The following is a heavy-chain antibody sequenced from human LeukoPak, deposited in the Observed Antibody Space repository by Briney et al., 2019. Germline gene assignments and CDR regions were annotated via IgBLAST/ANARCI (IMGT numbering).Heavy chain of an antibody. V-gene: IGHV3-23*01. CDR2: ISGGNSRST. D-gene: IGHD1-26*01. J-gene: IGHJ4*02. CDR3: AKIAETSGSYGQGYDY. CDR1: GFTFSTYG. Sequence: GGSLRLSCAASGFTFSTYGMSWVRQAPGKGLEWVSGISGGNSRSTYYADSVKGRFTISRDNSKSTLYLQMNSLRAEDTAIYYCAKIAETSGSYGQGYDYWGQGTLVTVSS.